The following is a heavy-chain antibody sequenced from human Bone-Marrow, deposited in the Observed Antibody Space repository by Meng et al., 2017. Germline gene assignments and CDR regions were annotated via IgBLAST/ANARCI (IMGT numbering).Heavy chain of an antibody. CDR2: ISSSGSTI. D-gene: IGHD2-15*01. CDR3: ARGCSGGSCYGGFDY. J-gene: IGHJ4*02. V-gene: IGHV3-48*03. CDR1: GVTFSGSD. Sequence: GGSLRLSCAVSGVTFSGSDIHWVRQASGKGLEWVSYISSSGSTIYYADSVKGRFTISRDNAKNSLYLQMNSLRAEDTAVYYCARGCSGGSCYGGFDYWGQGTLVTVSS.